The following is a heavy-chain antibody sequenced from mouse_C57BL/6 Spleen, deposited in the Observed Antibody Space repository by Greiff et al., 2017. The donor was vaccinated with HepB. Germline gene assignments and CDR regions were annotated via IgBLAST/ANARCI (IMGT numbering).Heavy chain of an antibody. CDR1: GYTFTSYW. V-gene: IGHV1-64*01. J-gene: IGHJ4*01. Sequence: QVQLQQPGAELVKPGASVKLSCKASGYTFTSYWMHWVKQRPGQGLEWIGMIHPTSGSTNYNEKFKSKATLTVDKSSSTAYMQLSSLTSEDSAVYYCARSSYYYGSLYYAMDYWGQGTSVTVSS. D-gene: IGHD1-1*01. CDR3: ARSSYYYGSLYYAMDY. CDR2: IHPTSGST.